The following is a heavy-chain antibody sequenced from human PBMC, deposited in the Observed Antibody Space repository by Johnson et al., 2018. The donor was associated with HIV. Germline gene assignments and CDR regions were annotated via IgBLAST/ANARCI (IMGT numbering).Heavy chain of an antibody. CDR3: AKDEAQTLASAGRDAFDF. V-gene: IGHV3-20*03. D-gene: IGHD6-13*01. J-gene: IGHJ3*01. Sequence: MSWVRQTPGKGLEWVAGINWNGGSTGYADSVKGRFTISRDNAKKSLCLQMNSLRPEDTALYYCAKDEAQTLASAGRDAFDFWGQGTAVTV. CDR2: INWNGGST.